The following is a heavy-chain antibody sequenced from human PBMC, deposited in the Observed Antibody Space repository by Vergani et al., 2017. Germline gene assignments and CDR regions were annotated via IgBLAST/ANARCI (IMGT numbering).Heavy chain of an antibody. J-gene: IGHJ6*02. V-gene: IGHV3-11*04. CDR3: ATMLVIATTRHYYAMKV. Sequence: LEESGGGSVKPGGSLRLSCAASGFKFSGHYMSWIRQAPGKGLEWVSHISPSASTVYYTDSVTGRFTVSRDNDNNSLTLDMTTLRVEDTAVYYCATMLVIATTRHYYAMKVWGQGTTVTVSS. D-gene: IGHD2/OR15-2a*01. CDR1: GFKFSGHY. CDR2: ISPSASTV.